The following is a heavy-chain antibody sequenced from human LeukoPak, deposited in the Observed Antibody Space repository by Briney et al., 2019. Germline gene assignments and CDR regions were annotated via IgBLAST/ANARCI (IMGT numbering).Heavy chain of an antibody. CDR3: VRGASSIAALNPFWYFDL. V-gene: IGHV1-46*01. CDR2: INPSGGST. CDR1: GYTFTGYY. D-gene: IGHD6-6*01. J-gene: IGHJ2*01. Sequence: ASVKVSCKASGYTFTGYYMHWVRQAPGQGLEWMGIINPSGGSTSYAQKFQGRVTMTRDTSTNTVYMELSSLRSEDTAVFYCVRGASSIAALNPFWYFDLWGRGTLVTVSS.